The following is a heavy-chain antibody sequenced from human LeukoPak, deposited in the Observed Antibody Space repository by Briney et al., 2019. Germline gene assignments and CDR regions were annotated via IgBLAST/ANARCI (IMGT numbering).Heavy chain of an antibody. CDR1: GVTFSSYT. Sequence: GRSLRLSCEASGVTFSSYTMHWVRQAPGKGLEWVAVISYDESRQYYADSVKGRFTISRDNSKNTLYLQMNSLRVEDTAVYYCARVESGHDEHWFDPWGQGTLVTVSS. CDR3: ARVESGHDEHWFDP. J-gene: IGHJ5*02. CDR2: ISYDESRQ. D-gene: IGHD5-12*01. V-gene: IGHV3-30*14.